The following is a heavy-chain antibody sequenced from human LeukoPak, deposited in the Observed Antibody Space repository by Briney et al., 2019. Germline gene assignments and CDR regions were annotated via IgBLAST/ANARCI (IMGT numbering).Heavy chain of an antibody. V-gene: IGHV3-11*01. CDR2: ISSDNTTA. CDR1: GFTFSDYY. Sequence: RPGGSLRLSCVVSGFTFSDYYMSWIRQAPGKGLEWVSYISSDNTTAYYADSVKGRFTVSRDNAKDSLYLQMNSLRVDDTAVYYCAKDWYNSLNYFDYWGQGSLVTVSS. D-gene: IGHD1-1*01. J-gene: IGHJ4*02. CDR3: AKDWYNSLNYFDY.